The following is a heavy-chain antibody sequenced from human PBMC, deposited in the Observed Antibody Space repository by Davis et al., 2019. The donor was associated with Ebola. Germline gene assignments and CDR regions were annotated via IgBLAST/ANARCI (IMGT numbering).Heavy chain of an antibody. CDR1: GFTFSSYW. CDR3: ARGPYTYYYDSSGYYYAYYYGMDV. D-gene: IGHD3-22*01. CDR2: IWYDGSNK. V-gene: IGHV3-33*08. J-gene: IGHJ6*02. Sequence: GESLKISCAASGFTFSSYWMHWVRQAPGKGLEWVAVIWYDGSNKYYADSVKGRFTISRDNAKNTLYLQMNSLRAEDTAVYYCARGPYTYYYDSSGYYYAYYYGMDVWGQGTTVTVSS.